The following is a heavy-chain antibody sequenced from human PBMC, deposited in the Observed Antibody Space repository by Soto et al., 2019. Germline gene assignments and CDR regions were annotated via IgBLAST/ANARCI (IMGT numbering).Heavy chain of an antibody. CDR1: GFTFSGFG. D-gene: IGHD3-10*01. V-gene: IGHV3-30*03. CDR3: ARWGMRDGESSPPSAL. Sequence: QEELVESGGGVVQPGRSLRLSCAASGFTFSGFGMHWVRQAPGKGLEWVAVISYDGTNEIYADSVKGRFSVSRDNAKNIVYLQMNILSDEDTAMYYCARWGMRDGESSPPSALWGQGTLVTVSS. CDR2: ISYDGTNE. J-gene: IGHJ1*01.